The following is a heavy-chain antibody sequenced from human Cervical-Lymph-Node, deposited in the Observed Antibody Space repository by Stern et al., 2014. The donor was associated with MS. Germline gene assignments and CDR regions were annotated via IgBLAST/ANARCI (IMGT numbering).Heavy chain of an antibody. D-gene: IGHD3-22*01. Sequence: VQLVESGGGLVKPGGSLRLSCAASGFIFRGYYMSWIRQAPGRGLEWISYITSSGGTMEYADSVKGRFTISRDNAKNSLYLEMNSLSAEDTAVYYCARLITPSTDAFDIWGQGTMVTVSS. V-gene: IGHV3-11*01. CDR1: GFIFRGYY. CDR2: ITSSGGTM. J-gene: IGHJ3*02. CDR3: ARLITPSTDAFDI.